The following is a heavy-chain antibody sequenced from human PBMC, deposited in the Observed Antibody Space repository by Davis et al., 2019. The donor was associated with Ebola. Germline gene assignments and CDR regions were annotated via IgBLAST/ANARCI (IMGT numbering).Heavy chain of an antibody. CDR2: ISGYIGKT. CDR1: GYTFTSYY. V-gene: IGHV1-18*04. J-gene: IGHJ4*02. Sequence: AASVKVSCKASGYTFTSYYMHWVRQAPGQGPEWMGWISGYIGKTNYAQKFQGRVTMTTDTSTSTAYMELRSLRSDDTAVYYCARDLTVTTAAFDYWGQGTLVTVSS. D-gene: IGHD4-17*01. CDR3: ARDLTVTTAAFDY.